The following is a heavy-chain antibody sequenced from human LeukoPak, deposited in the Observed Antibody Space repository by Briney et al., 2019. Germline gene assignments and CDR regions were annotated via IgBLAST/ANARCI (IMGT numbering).Heavy chain of an antibody. CDR1: GFTFSSYG. J-gene: IGHJ4*02. Sequence: GGSLRLSCAESGFTFSSYGMHWVRQAPGKGLEWVAFIRYDGSNKYYADSVKGRFTISRDNSKNTLYLQMNSLRAEDTAVYYCAKDQIAAFDYWGQGTLVTVSS. V-gene: IGHV3-30*02. CDR3: AKDQIAAFDY. D-gene: IGHD6-6*01. CDR2: IRYDGSNK.